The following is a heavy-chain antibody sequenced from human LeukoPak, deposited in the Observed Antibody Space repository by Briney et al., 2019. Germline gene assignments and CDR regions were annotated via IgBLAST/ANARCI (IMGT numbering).Heavy chain of an antibody. CDR3: ARLGGDTYYFGSASYPNWYFDL. Sequence: GESLKISCKASGYSFTTYWIGWVRQMPGKGLECMGIIYPDDSDTTYSLSFQGQVTISADKSFSTAYLQWSSLKASDTAIYYCARLGGDTYYFGSASYPNWYFDLWGRGTLVTVPS. D-gene: IGHD3-10*01. CDR2: IYPDDSDT. J-gene: IGHJ2*01. CDR1: GYSFTTYW. V-gene: IGHV5-51*01.